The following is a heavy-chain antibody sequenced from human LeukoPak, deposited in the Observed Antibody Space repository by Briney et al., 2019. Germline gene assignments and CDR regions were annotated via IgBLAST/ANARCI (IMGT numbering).Heavy chain of an antibody. CDR1: GGSVSSGSYY. Sequence: SETLSLTCTVSGGSVSSGSYYWSWIRQPPGKGLEYIGSIYYSGSTKYNPSLKSRVTISVDTSKNRFSLKLNSVTAADTAVYYCARGRVPAYWGQGTLVTVSS. CDR3: ARGRVPAY. D-gene: IGHD2-2*01. CDR2: IYYSGST. V-gene: IGHV4-61*01. J-gene: IGHJ4*02.